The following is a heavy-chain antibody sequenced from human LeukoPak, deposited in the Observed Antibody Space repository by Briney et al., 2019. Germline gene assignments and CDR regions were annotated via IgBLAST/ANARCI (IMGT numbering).Heavy chain of an antibody. V-gene: IGHV1-24*01. Sequence: ASVKVSCKVSGYTLTELSMHWVRQAPGKGLEWMGGFDPEDGETIYAQKFQGRVTMTGDTSTDTAYMELSSLRSEDTAVYYCATGEFLFVGATKYGWFDPWGQGTLVTVSS. CDR2: FDPEDGET. CDR3: ATGEFLFVGATKYGWFDP. J-gene: IGHJ5*02. D-gene: IGHD1-26*01. CDR1: GYTLTELS.